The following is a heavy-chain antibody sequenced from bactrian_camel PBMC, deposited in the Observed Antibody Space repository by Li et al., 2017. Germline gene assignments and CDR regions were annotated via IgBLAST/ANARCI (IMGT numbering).Heavy chain of an antibody. D-gene: IGHD3*01. V-gene: IGHV3S61*01. J-gene: IGHJ4*01. CDR2: IDSDSTT. CDR1: GYTDEYC. Sequence: QVQLVESGGGSVQAGGSLKLSCALRGYTDEYCIGWFRQAPGKQREGVATIDSDSTTDYADSVKGRLTISRDNAKDTSYLQMNSLKIENTAVYYCALGSSRQATMTARGKGTQVTV.